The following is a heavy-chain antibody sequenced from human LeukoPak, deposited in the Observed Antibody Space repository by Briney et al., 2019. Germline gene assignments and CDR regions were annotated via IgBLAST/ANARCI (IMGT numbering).Heavy chain of an antibody. CDR2: ISYDGSNK. V-gene: IGHV3-30-3*01. J-gene: IGHJ4*01. Sequence: GGSLRLSCAASGFTFSSYAMHWVRQAPGKGLEWVAVISYDGSNKYYADSVKGRFTISRDNSKNTLYLQMNSLRAEDTAAYYCANSGSWSQYFDYWGQGTLVTVSS. D-gene: IGHD6-13*01. CDR1: GFTFSSYA. CDR3: ANSGSWSQYFDY.